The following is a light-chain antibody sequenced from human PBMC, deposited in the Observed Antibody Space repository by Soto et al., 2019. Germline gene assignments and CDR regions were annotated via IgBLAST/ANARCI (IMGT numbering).Light chain of an antibody. J-gene: IGLJ1*01. CDR2: EVN. V-gene: IGLV2-8*01. CDR1: SRDVGGYDF. CDR3: NSYGGSNNLV. Sequence: QSVLPQPPSASGSPGQSVTISCTGTSRDVGGYDFVSWCQQHPGKAPKLMIYEVNKRPSGVPDRFFGSKSGNTAFLTVSGLQAEDEADYYCNSYGGSNNLVFGTGTKVTVL.